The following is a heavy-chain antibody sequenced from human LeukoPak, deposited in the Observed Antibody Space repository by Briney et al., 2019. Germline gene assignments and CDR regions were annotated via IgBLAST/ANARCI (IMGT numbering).Heavy chain of an antibody. D-gene: IGHD6-19*01. V-gene: IGHV3-33*01. CDR3: ARDSLPLAVTGPFDH. CDR1: GFNFSSYG. CDR2: IWFDGSNI. Sequence: GRSLRLSCAASGFNFSSYGMHWVRQAPGKGLEWVTSIWFDGSNIHYADSVKGRVIISRDNSKSALYLQMNSLRAEDTAIYYCARDSLPLAVTGPFDHWGQGALVTVSS. J-gene: IGHJ4*02.